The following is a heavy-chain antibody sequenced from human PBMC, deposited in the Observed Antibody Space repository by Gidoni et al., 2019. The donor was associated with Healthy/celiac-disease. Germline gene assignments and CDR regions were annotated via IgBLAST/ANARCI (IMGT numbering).Heavy chain of an antibody. CDR1: GGSFSGYY. D-gene: IGHD6-13*01. CDR3: ARAIMAAAGTVDWFDP. CDR2: INHSGST. J-gene: IGHJ5*02. V-gene: IGHV4-34*01. Sequence: QVQLQQWGAGLLKPSETLSLTCAVYGGSFSGYYWSWIRQPPGKGLEWIGEINHSGSTNYNPSLKSRVTISVDTSKNQFSLKLSSVTAADTAVYYCARAIMAAAGTVDWFDPWGQGTLVTVSS.